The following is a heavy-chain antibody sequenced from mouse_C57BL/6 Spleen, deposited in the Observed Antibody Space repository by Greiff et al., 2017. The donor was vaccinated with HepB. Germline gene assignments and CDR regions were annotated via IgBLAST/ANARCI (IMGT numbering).Heavy chain of an antibody. J-gene: IGHJ3*01. CDR1: GFTFSSYA. CDR2: ISDGGSYT. CDR3: ARGLCAY. Sequence: EVMLVESGGGLVKPGGSLKLSCAASGFTFSSYAMSWVRQTPEKRLEWVATISDGGSYTYYPDNVKGRFTISRDNAKNNLYLQMSHLKSEDTAMYYCARGLCAYWGQGTLVTVSA. V-gene: IGHV5-4*03.